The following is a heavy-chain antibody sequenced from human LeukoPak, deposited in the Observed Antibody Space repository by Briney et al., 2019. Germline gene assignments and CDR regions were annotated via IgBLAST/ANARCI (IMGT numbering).Heavy chain of an antibody. D-gene: IGHD2-21*02. V-gene: IGHV1-2*02. J-gene: IGHJ5*02. Sequence: GASVKVSCKASGYTFTGYYMHWVRQAPGQGLEWMGWINPNSGGTNYAQKFQGRVTMTRDTSISTAYMELSRLRSDDTAVYYCARAYCGGDCYSRWYNWFDPWGQGTLVTVSS. CDR1: GYTFTGYY. CDR3: ARAYCGGDCYSRWYNWFDP. CDR2: INPNSGGT.